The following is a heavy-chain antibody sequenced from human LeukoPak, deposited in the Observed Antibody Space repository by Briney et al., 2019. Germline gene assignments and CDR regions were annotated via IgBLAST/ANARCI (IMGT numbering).Heavy chain of an antibody. J-gene: IGHJ5*02. CDR2: INTNTGNP. CDR1: GYTFTSYA. V-gene: IGHV7-4-1*02. D-gene: IGHD1-7*01. Sequence: ASVKVSCKASGYTFTSYAMNWVRQAPGQGLEWMGWINTNTGNPTYAQGFTGRFVFSLDTSVSTAYLQISSLKAEDTAVYYCARESGSWNYAWFDPWGQGTLVTVSP. CDR3: ARESGSWNYAWFDP.